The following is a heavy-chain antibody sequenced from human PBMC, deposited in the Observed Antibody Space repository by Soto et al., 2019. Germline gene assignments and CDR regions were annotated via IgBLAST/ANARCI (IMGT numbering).Heavy chain of an antibody. D-gene: IGHD6-19*01. CDR3: ARAVWLAGVDY. CDR2: IYYSGST. Sequence: QVQLQESGPGLVKPSETLSLTCTVSGGSISSYYWSWIRQPPGKGLEWIGYIYYSGSTNYNPSLKSRVTRPVATSKDQFSLKLSSVTAADTAVYYCARAVWLAGVDYWGQGTLVTVSS. J-gene: IGHJ4*02. V-gene: IGHV4-59*01. CDR1: GGSISSYY.